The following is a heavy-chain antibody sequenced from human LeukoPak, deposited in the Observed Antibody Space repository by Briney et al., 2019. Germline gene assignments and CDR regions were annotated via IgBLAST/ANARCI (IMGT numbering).Heavy chain of an antibody. D-gene: IGHD3-22*01. CDR1: GFTVGRHW. Sequence: PGGSLRLSCEPAGFTVGRHWMRCVRQAPGKGLVWVSRVKSDGKTNYADSVKGRFTISRDNAKNTVSLQMDSLRAQDTGVSYFARAPSELGGYYPDYFRHWGQGTLVTVSS. CDR2: VKSDGKT. CDR3: ARAPSELGGYYPDYFRH. J-gene: IGHJ1*01. V-gene: IGHV3-74*01.